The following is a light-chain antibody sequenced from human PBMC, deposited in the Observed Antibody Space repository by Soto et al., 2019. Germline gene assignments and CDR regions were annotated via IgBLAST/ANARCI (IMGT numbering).Light chain of an antibody. Sequence: DIPVTQSPSTLSASVGDRVTITCRASQNINKWMAWYQQEPGKAPKLLIYETSVLQSGVPSRFSGSGSETEFTLPISSLQPDDFATYYCQQYSTYSRYTFGQGTRLEIK. CDR3: QQYSTYSRYT. J-gene: IGKJ2*01. CDR2: ETS. V-gene: IGKV1-5*03. CDR1: QNINKW.